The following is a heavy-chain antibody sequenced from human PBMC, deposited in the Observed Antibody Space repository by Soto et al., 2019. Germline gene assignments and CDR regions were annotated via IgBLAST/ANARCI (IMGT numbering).Heavy chain of an antibody. V-gene: IGHV1-69*01. J-gene: IGHJ6*02. CDR3: AKVRYSSPMGYYYGMDV. CDR2: TIPIFGTA. CDR1: RVAFSKFI. D-gene: IGHD6-19*01. Sequence: QAQLEQSGGEVKKPGSSVKVSCKASRVAFSKFIVTWVRQAPGLGLEWVGGTIPIFGTANYAQKFQGRVTITADESTSTSDMEVNNLRSEDTAVYYCAKVRYSSPMGYYYGMDVWGQGTTVTVSS.